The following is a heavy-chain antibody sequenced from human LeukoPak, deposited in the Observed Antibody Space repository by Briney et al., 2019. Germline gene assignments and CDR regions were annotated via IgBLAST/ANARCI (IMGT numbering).Heavy chain of an antibody. V-gene: IGHV3-21*01. J-gene: IGHJ4*02. CDR3: ARVSSSWHYFDY. CDR2: ISSSSSYI. D-gene: IGHD6-13*01. CDR1: GFTFSSYS. Sequence: GGSLRLSCAASGFTFSSYSMSWVRQAPGKGLEWVSSISSSSSYIYYADSVKGRFTISRHSAKNSLYLQMDSLRAEDTAVYYCARVSSSWHYFDYWGQGTLVTVSS.